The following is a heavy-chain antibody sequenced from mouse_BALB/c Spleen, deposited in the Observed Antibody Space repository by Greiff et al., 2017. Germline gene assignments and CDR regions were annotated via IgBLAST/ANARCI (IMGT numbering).Heavy chain of an antibody. J-gene: IGHJ2*01. CDR3: ARDYYGSSYYFDY. V-gene: IGHV14-3*02. CDR2: IDPANGNT. Sequence: EVQLQQSGAELVRSGASVKLSCTASGFNIKDTYMHWVKQRPEQGLEWIGRIDPANGNTKYDPKFQGKATITADTSSNTAYLQLSSLTSEDTAVYYCARDYYGSSYYFDYWGQGTTLTVSS. D-gene: IGHD1-1*01. CDR1: GFNIKDTY.